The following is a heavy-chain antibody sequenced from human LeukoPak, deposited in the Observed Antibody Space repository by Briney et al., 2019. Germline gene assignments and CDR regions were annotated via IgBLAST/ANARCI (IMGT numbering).Heavy chain of an antibody. D-gene: IGHD3-10*01. CDR2: IWNDGSNK. CDR3: ARASGPFDY. J-gene: IGHJ4*02. Sequence: GGSLRLSCAASGFTFSVYGMHWVPQAPGKGLEWVAVIWNDGSNKYYADSVKGRFTISRDNSKNTLYLQMNSLRAEDTAVYSCARASGPFDYWGQGTLVTVSS. V-gene: IGHV3-33*01. CDR1: GFTFSVYG.